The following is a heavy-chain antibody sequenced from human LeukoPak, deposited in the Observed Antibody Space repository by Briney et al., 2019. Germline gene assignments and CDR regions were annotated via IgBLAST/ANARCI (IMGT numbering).Heavy chain of an antibody. CDR3: ARDLYVYMDV. V-gene: IGHV4-34*01. J-gene: IGHJ6*03. CDR1: GGSFSGYY. Sequence: SETLSLTCAVYGGSFSGYYWSWIRQPPGKGLEWIGEIHHSGRTNYNPPLKSRVTISVDKSKNQFSLKLSSVTAADTAVYYCARDLYVYMDVWGKGTTVTVSS. D-gene: IGHD3-16*01. CDR2: IHHSGRT.